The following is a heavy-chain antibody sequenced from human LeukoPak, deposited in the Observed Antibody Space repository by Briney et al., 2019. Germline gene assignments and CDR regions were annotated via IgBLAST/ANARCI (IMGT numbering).Heavy chain of an antibody. CDR3: AKDSGSYGDSPRWGF. J-gene: IGHJ4*02. CDR1: GFAFNNYA. D-gene: IGHD4-17*01. V-gene: IGHV3-23*01. Sequence: GGSLRLSCTVSGFAFNNYAMSWVRQAPGKGLEWVSAISDNGGSTYYEASLEGRFTVSRDNSKNTLYLQMSNLRAEDAAVYYCAKDSGSYGDSPRWGFWGQGTLVTVSS. CDR2: ISDNGGST.